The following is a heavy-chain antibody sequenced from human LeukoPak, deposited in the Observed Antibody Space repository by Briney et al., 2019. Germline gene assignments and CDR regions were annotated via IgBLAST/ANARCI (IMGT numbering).Heavy chain of an antibody. V-gene: IGHV4-59*01. CDR1: GDSINSNY. D-gene: IGHD2-15*01. Sequence: KPSETLSLTCSVSGDSINSNYWSWMRQPPGKGLEWIVYIYYGGSTNYNPSLKSRVSMSVDTSKNQFSLNLSSVTAADTAVYHCARLLAGCPGGRCRAHFDYWGQGTLVTVSS. CDR2: IYYGGST. J-gene: IGHJ4*02. CDR3: ARLLAGCPGGRCRAHFDY.